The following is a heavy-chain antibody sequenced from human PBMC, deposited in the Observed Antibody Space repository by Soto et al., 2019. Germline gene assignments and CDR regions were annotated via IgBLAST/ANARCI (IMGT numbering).Heavy chain of an antibody. D-gene: IGHD2-2*01. CDR1: GFTFSHSW. Sequence: EMQLVESGGGLVQPGGSLRLSCVASGFTFSHSWMSWVRQAQGKGLEWVANMDGGGTDIHYVDSVKGRFTISRDNAKNSLYLQMSSLRVEDTAVYYCAGDYRGPAHFRGQGTLVTVSS. CDR3: AGDYRGPAHF. J-gene: IGHJ4*02. CDR2: MDGGGTDI. V-gene: IGHV3-7*04.